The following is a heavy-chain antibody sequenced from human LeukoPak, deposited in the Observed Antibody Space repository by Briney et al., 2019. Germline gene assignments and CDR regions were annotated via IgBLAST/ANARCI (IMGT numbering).Heavy chain of an antibody. V-gene: IGHV3-30-3*01. CDR3: ARVKRIYDSSGNFDY. CDR1: GFTFSSYA. D-gene: IGHD3-22*01. Sequence: PGGSLRLSCAASGFTFSSYAMHWVRQAPGKGLEWVAVISYDGSNKYYADSVKGRFTISRDNSKNTLYLQMNSLRAEDTAVYYCARVKRIYDSSGNFDYWGQGTLVTVSS. J-gene: IGHJ4*02. CDR2: ISYDGSNK.